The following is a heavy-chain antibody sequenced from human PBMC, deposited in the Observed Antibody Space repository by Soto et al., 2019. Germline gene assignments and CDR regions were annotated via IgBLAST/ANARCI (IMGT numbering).Heavy chain of an antibody. CDR3: ARGFFSFGSGYYGSGSYNWFDP. V-gene: IGHV4-34*01. Sequence: PSETLSLTCAVYGGSFSGYYWSWIRQPPGKGLEWIGEINHSGSTNYNPSLKSRVTISVDTSKNQFSLKLSSVTAADTAVYYCARGFFSFGSGYYGSGSYNWFDPWGQGTLLTVSS. J-gene: IGHJ5*02. D-gene: IGHD3-10*01. CDR2: INHSGST. CDR1: GGSFSGYY.